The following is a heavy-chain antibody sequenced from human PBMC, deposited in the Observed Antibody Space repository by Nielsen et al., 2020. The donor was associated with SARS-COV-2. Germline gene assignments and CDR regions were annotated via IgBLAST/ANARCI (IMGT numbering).Heavy chain of an antibody. Sequence: SETLSLTCAVSGGSISSSNWWSWVRQPPGKGLEWIGEIYHSGSTNYNPSLKSRVTISVDKSKNQFSLKLSSVTAADTAVYYCASWGLGYCSGGSCYDPWGQGTLVTVSS. CDR1: GGSISSSNW. CDR2: IYHSGST. CDR3: ASWGLGYCSGGSCYDP. D-gene: IGHD2-15*01. V-gene: IGHV4-4*02. J-gene: IGHJ5*02.